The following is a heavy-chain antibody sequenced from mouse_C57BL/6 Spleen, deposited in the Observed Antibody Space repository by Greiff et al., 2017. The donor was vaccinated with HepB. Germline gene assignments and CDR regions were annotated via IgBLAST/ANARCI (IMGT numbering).Heavy chain of an antibody. J-gene: IGHJ2*01. CDR1: GYAFSSYW. CDR3: SRDSSGNFDY. Sequence: QVQLKESGAELVKPGASVKISCKASGYAFSSYWMNWVKQRPGKGLEWIGQIYPGDGDTNYNGKFKGKATLTADKFSSTAYMQLSSLTSEDSAVYFCSRDSSGNFDYWGQGTTLTVSS. V-gene: IGHV1-80*01. D-gene: IGHD3-2*02. CDR2: IYPGDGDT.